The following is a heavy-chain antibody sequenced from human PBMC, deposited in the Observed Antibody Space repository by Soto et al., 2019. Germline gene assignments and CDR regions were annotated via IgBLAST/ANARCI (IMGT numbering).Heavy chain of an antibody. V-gene: IGHV3-66*01. CDR1: GFTVSSNY. J-gene: IGHJ4*02. CDR2: IFSGGST. D-gene: IGHD3-3*01. CDR3: ARWWGYDFCSGYSTYFDY. Sequence: EVQLVESGGGLVQPGGSLRLSCAASGFTVSSNYMSWVRQAPGKGLGWVSVIFSGGSTYYADSVKGSFTISRDISKNPLYGQMNSLRADDMAVYYCARWWGYDFCSGYSTYFDYWGQGTLVTVSS.